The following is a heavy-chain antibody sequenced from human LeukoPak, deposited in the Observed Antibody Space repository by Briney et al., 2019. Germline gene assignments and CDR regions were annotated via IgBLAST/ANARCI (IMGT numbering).Heavy chain of an antibody. CDR2: IYYSGST. CDR1: GGSISSSSYY. D-gene: IGHD3-10*01. Sequence: SETLSLTCTVSGGSISSSSYYWGWIRQPPGKGLEWIGSIYYSGSTYYNPSLKSRVTISVDTSKNQFSLKLSSVTAADTAVYYCARHRYYYRSGSYYGAPYYMDVWGKGTTVTISS. V-gene: IGHV4-39*01. J-gene: IGHJ6*03. CDR3: ARHRYYYRSGSYYGAPYYMDV.